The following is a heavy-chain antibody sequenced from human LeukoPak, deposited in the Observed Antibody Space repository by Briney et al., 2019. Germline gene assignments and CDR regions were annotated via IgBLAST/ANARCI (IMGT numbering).Heavy chain of an antibody. V-gene: IGHV3-30-3*01. Sequence: GGSLRLSCAASGFTFSSYAMHWVRQAPGKGLEWVAVVSYDGSNKYYADSVKGRFTISRDNSKNTLYPQMNSLRAEDTAVYYCAREGYSNYYFDYWGQGTLVTVSS. J-gene: IGHJ4*02. D-gene: IGHD4-11*01. CDR3: AREGYSNYYFDY. CDR2: VSYDGSNK. CDR1: GFTFSSYA.